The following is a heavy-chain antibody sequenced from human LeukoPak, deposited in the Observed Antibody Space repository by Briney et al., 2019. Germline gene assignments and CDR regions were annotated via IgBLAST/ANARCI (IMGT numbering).Heavy chain of an antibody. J-gene: IGHJ4*02. V-gene: IGHV3-23*01. D-gene: IGHD6-25*01. CDR2: ISGSGDIT. Sequence: GESLKISCAASGFSFSSYGINWVRQAPGKGLEWVSGISGSGDITYYADPVKGRFTISRDNSRNTLYMQMNSLRAEDTAVYYCARRSKSSAIWYYFDYWGQGTLVTVSS. CDR1: GFSFSSYG. CDR3: ARRSKSSAIWYYFDY.